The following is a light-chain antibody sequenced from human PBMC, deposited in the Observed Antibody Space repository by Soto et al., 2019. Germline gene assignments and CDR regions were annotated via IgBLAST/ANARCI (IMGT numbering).Light chain of an antibody. Sequence: QSALTQPASVSGSPGQSITISCTGTSSDVGGYNYVSWYQQHPGKAKKLMIYDVSNRPSGVSNRFSGSKSGNTASLTISGLQAEDEADYYCSSYTSSSTLPYVFGTGTKVTVL. V-gene: IGLV2-14*01. J-gene: IGLJ1*01. CDR3: SSYTSSSTLPYV. CDR2: DVS. CDR1: SSDVGGYNY.